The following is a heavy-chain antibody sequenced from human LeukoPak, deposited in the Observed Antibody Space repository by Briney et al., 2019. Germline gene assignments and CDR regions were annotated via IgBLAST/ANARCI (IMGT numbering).Heavy chain of an antibody. D-gene: IGHD3-16*01. J-gene: IGHJ4*02. CDR3: ARGGGADY. CDR2: IYYSGST. V-gene: IGHV4-59*01. CDR1: GVSISSYY. Sequence: SETLSLTCTVSGVSISSYYWSWIRQPPGKGLEWIGYIYYSGSTNYNPSLKSRVTISVDTSKNQFSLKLSSVTAADTAVYYCARGGGADYWGQGTLVTVSS.